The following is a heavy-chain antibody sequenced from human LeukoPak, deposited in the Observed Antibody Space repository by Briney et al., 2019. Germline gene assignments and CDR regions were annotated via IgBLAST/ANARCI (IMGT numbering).Heavy chain of an antibody. Sequence: ASVKVSCKASGGTFSSYAISWVRQAPGQGLEWMGIINPSGGSTSYAQKFQGRVTMTRDTSTSTVYMELSSLRSEDTAVYYCARDKVGATWFDPWGQGTLVTVSS. D-gene: IGHD1-26*01. J-gene: IGHJ5*02. CDR1: GGTFSSYA. CDR2: INPSGGST. CDR3: ARDKVGATWFDP. V-gene: IGHV1-46*01.